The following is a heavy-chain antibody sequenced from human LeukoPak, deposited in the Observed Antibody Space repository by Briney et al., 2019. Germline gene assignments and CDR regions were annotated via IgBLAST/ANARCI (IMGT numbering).Heavy chain of an antibody. CDR3: ARGLTTVTTSGFRVYYYYSAMDV. V-gene: IGHV3-53*01. CDR2: IYGGGTT. D-gene: IGHD4-17*01. Sequence: GGSLRLSCAASGFTVSNNYMSWVRQAPGKGLEWVSLIYGGGTTYYADSVKGRFTISSDSSKNTLYLQMNSLRAEDTAVYYCARGLTTVTTSGFRVYYYYSAMDVWGQGTTVTVSS. J-gene: IGHJ6*02. CDR1: GFTVSNNY.